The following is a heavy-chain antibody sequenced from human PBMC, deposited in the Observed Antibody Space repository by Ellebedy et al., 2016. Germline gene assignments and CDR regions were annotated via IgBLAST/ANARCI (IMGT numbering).Heavy chain of an antibody. Sequence: GESLKISCIASGFMFGGCGMHWVRQGPGKGLEWVAAISFDGSDTYHLDSVKGRFTISRDNSKNTLYLQMNNLRTEDTVVYYCAKGSSTRWQFFDSWGQGALVTVSS. D-gene: IGHD2-15*01. J-gene: IGHJ4*02. V-gene: IGHV3-30*18. CDR1: GFMFGGCG. CDR2: ISFDGSDT. CDR3: AKGSSTRWQFFDS.